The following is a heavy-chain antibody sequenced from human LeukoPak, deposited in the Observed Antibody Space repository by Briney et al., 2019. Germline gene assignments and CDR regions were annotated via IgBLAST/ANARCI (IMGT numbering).Heavy chain of an antibody. D-gene: IGHD6-19*01. V-gene: IGHV3-23*01. CDR3: AKREGSGWTTYDY. CDR1: GFTFSSYA. Sequence: GGSLRLSCAASGFTFSSYAMSWVRQAPGKGLEWVSAISGSGGSTYYADSVKGRFIISRDNSKNTLYLQMNSLRAEDTAVYYCAKREGSGWTTYDYWGQGTLVTVSS. J-gene: IGHJ4*02. CDR2: ISGSGGST.